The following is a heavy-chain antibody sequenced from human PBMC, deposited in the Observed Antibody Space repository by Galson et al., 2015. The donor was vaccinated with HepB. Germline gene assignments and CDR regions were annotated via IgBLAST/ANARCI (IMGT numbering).Heavy chain of an antibody. CDR2: IKEDGSEQ. D-gene: IGHD2-21*01. Sequence: SLRLSCAASGLTFSNYWMNWVRQAPGKGLEWVANIKEDGSEQYFVDSVKGRFTISRDNAKNSLYLQMNSLRAEDTAVYYCASEKVAYCGGNCYSGHFGSWGQGTLVTVSS. V-gene: IGHV3-7*01. CDR1: GLTFSNYW. CDR3: ASEKVAYCGGNCYSGHFGS. J-gene: IGHJ4*02.